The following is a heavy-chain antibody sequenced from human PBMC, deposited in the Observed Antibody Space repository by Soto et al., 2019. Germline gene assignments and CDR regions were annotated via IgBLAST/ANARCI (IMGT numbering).Heavy chain of an antibody. CDR3: ARPALLSPAAISWASQYYYYYYGMDV. V-gene: IGHV1-18*04. CDR1: GYTFTSYG. Sequence: GASVKVSCKASGYTFTSYGISWVRQAPGQGLEWMGWISAYNGNTNYAQKLQGRVTMTTDTSTSTAYMELRSLRSDDTAVYYCARPALLSPAAISWASQYYYYYYGMDVWGQGTTVTVSS. D-gene: IGHD2-2*02. J-gene: IGHJ6*02. CDR2: ISAYNGNT.